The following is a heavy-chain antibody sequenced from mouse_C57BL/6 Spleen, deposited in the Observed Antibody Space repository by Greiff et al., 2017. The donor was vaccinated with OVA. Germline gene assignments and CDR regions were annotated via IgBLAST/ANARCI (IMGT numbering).Heavy chain of an antibody. CDR2: INPGSGGT. CDR1: GYAFTNYL. J-gene: IGHJ2*01. Sequence: VKLMESGAELVRPGTSVKVSCEASGYAFTNYLIEWVKQRPGQGLEWIGVINPGSGGTNYNEKFKGKATLTADKSSSTAYMQLSSLTSEDSAVYFCARETTVVFDYWGQGTTLTVSS. D-gene: IGHD1-1*01. V-gene: IGHV1-54*01. CDR3: ARETTVVFDY.